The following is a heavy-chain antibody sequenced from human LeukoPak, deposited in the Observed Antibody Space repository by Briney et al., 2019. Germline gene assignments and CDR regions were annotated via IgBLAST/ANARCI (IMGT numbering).Heavy chain of an antibody. CDR2: ISAYNGNT. Sequence: ASVKVSCKASGYTFTSYGISWVRQAPGQGLEWMGWISAYNGNTNYAQKLQGRVTMTTDTSTSTAYMELRSLRSDDTAAYYCARGRLNYYGSGSYYPFDYWGQGTLVTVSS. CDR3: ARGRLNYYGSGSYYPFDY. J-gene: IGHJ4*02. CDR1: GYTFTSYG. V-gene: IGHV1-18*01. D-gene: IGHD3-10*01.